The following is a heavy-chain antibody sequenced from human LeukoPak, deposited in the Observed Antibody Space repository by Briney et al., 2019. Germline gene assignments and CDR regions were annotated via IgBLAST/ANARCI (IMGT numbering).Heavy chain of an antibody. CDR1: GFTFSSYG. Sequence: GGSLRLSCAASGFTFSSYGMHWVRQAPGKGLEWVAVISYDGSNKYYADSVKGRFTISRDNSKNTLYLQMNSLRAEDTAVYYCAKDSYYYDSSGSPGGYWGQGTLVTVSS. J-gene: IGHJ4*02. CDR2: ISYDGSNK. V-gene: IGHV3-30*18. D-gene: IGHD3-22*01. CDR3: AKDSYYYDSSGSPGGY.